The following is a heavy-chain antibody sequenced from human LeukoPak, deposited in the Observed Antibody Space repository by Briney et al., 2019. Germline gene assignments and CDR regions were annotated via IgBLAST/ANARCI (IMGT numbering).Heavy chain of an antibody. CDR1: GYSISSSNW. CDR3: ARVRGVFPYWYFDL. J-gene: IGHJ2*01. D-gene: IGHD3-10*01. CDR2: IYYSGST. Sequence: SETLSLTCAVSGYSISSSNWWGWIRQPPGKGLEWIGYIYYSGSTYYNPPLKSRVTMSVDTSKNQFSLKLSSVTAVDTAVYYCARVRGVFPYWYFDLWGRGTLVTVSS. V-gene: IGHV4-28*03.